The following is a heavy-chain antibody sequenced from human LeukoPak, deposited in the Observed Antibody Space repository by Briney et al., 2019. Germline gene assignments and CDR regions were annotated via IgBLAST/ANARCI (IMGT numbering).Heavy chain of an antibody. D-gene: IGHD3-3*01. CDR3: ARELVPRITIFGVVIGLRYYYYGMDV. CDR2: INPNSGGT. Sequence: ASVKVTCKASGYTFTGYYMHWVRQAPGQGLEWMGWINPNSGGTNYAQKFQSRVTMTRDTSISTAYMELSRLRSDDTAVYYCARELVPRITIFGVVIGLRYYYYGMDVWGQGTTVTVSS. J-gene: IGHJ6*02. CDR1: GYTFTGYY. V-gene: IGHV1-2*02.